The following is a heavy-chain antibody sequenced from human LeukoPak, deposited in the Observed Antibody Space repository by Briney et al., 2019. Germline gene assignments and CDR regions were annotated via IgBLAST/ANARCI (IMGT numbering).Heavy chain of an antibody. CDR3: ATYRQVLLPFES. CDR1: GFTFCTFD. CDR2: IFPSGGEI. J-gene: IGHJ4*02. D-gene: IGHD5-18*01. V-gene: IGHV3-23*01. Sequence: PGGSLRLSCAASGFTFCTFDMIWVRQPPGKGLEGVSSIFPSGGEIHYADSVRGRFTIYRDNSKSTLSLQMNSLRVEDTAIYYCATYRQVLLPFESWGQGTLVTVSS.